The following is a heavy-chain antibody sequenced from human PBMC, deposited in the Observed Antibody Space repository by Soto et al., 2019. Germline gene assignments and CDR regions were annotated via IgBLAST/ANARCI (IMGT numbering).Heavy chain of an antibody. V-gene: IGHV1-8*01. CDR3: ARGVTAGVDY. CDR2: MQPSSGRT. J-gene: IGHJ4*02. Sequence: ASVKVSCKASGYSFTSLDINWVRQTTGQGLEWMGWMQPSSGRTGYAQKFQGRVTMTRDTSINTAYMELSSLTSGDTAFYYCARGVTAGVDYWGQGTLVTVSS. CDR1: GYSFTSLD. D-gene: IGHD1-26*01.